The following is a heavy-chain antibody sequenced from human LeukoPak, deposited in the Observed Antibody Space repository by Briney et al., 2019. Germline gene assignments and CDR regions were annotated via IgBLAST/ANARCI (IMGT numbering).Heavy chain of an antibody. CDR1: GFTFGSYW. V-gene: IGHV3-7*03. Sequence: GGSLRLSCAASGFTFGSYWVTWVRQAPGKGLEWVANIKEDGSQKYYVDSVKGRFSISRDNAKNSLYLQMNSLRAEDTAVYYSVRDSGYFLFDYWGQGSLVTVSS. D-gene: IGHD3-22*01. CDR3: VRDSGYFLFDY. J-gene: IGHJ4*02. CDR2: IKEDGSQK.